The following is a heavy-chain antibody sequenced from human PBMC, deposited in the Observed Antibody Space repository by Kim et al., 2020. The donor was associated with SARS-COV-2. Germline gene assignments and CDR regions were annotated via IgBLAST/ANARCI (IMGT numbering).Heavy chain of an antibody. D-gene: IGHD3-10*01. J-gene: IGHJ4*02. CDR3: AGTVRGANFDY. Sequence: NYSPSHRNRVTISVDTTKNQFSLKLSSVTAADTAVYYCAGTVRGANFDYWGRGALVTVSS. V-gene: IGHV4-4*09.